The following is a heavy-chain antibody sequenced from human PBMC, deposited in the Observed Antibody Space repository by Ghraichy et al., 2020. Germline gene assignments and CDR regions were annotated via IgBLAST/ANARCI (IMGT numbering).Heavy chain of an antibody. CDR2: IYHSGST. V-gene: IGHV4-30-2*01. J-gene: IGHJ4*02. D-gene: IGHD3-10*01. Sequence: SETLSLTCTVSGDSIGSGGYSWSWIRQPPGKGLEWIGYIYHSGSTYYDPSLESRVTISVDRSKNQFSLKLSSVTAADTAVYYCARGGDYYGSGSYDYFDYWGQGTLVTVSS. CDR1: GDSIGSGGYS. CDR3: ARGGDYYGSGSYDYFDY.